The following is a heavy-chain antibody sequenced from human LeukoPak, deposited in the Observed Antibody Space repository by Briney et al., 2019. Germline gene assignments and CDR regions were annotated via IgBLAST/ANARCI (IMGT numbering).Heavy chain of an antibody. Sequence: PGGSLRLSCADSGFTFSSYAMRWVRQAPGKGLEWVSAISGSGGSTYYADSVKGRFTISRDNSKNTLYLQMNSLRAEDTAVYYCAKVLRYFDWLPYFDYWGQGTLVTVSS. D-gene: IGHD3-9*01. CDR2: ISGSGGST. V-gene: IGHV3-23*01. J-gene: IGHJ4*02. CDR3: AKVLRYFDWLPYFDY. CDR1: GFTFSSYA.